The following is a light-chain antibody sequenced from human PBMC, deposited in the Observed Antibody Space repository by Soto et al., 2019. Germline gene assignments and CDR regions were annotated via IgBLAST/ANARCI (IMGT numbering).Light chain of an antibody. J-gene: IGKJ3*01. V-gene: IGKV1-5*01. CDR1: QSISSW. CDR3: QQYNRA. CDR2: DAS. Sequence: DIQMTQSPSTLSASVGDRVTITCRASQSISSWLAWYQQKPGKAPKLLIYDASRLESGVPSRFSGSGSGTEFTLTISSLQPDDFATYYCQQYNRAFGPGTKVDIK.